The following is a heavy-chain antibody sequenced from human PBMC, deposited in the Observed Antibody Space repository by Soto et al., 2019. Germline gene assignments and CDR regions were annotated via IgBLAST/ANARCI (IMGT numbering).Heavy chain of an antibody. J-gene: IGHJ4*02. V-gene: IGHV1-2*04. Sequence: ASVKVSCKASGYTFTGYYMHWVRQAPGQGLEWMGWINPNSGGTNYAQKFQGWVTMTRDTSISTAYMELSRLRSDDTAVYYCARGAGDSLPGNLNDYWGQGTLVTVSS. CDR3: ARGAGDSLPGNLNDY. CDR1: GYTFTGYY. D-gene: IGHD7-27*01. CDR2: INPNSGGT.